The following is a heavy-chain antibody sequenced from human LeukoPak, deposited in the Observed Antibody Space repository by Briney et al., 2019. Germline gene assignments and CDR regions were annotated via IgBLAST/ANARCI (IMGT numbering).Heavy chain of an antibody. J-gene: IGHJ6*03. CDR2: ITSTSTYM. V-gene: IGHV3-21*04. CDR3: ARDPYSCAYGADYYYMDV. D-gene: IGHD1-26*01. CDR1: GFTFSSYG. Sequence: PGGTLRLSCAASGFTFSSYGMNWVRQAPGKGLEWVASITSTSTYMFYADSVRGRFTISRDNAANSLFLQMVSLRAEDTAVYYCARDPYSCAYGADYYYMDVWGRGTTVTVSS.